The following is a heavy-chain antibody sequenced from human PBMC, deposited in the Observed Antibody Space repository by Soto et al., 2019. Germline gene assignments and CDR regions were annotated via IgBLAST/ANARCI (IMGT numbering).Heavy chain of an antibody. CDR1: GGTFSSYA. CDR3: ASLIYSSAMVRMRYYFDY. CDR2: IIPIFGTA. D-gene: IGHD6-19*01. V-gene: IGHV1-69*01. J-gene: IGHJ4*02. Sequence: QVQLVQSGAEVKQPGSSVKVSCKASGGTFSSYAISWVRQAPGQGLEWMGGIIPIFGTANYAQKFQGRVTITADESTSTAYMELSSLRSEDTAVYYCASLIYSSAMVRMRYYFDYWGQGTLVTVSS.